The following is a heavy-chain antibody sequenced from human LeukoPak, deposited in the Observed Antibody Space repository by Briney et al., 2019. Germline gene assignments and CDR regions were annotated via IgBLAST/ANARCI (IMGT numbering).Heavy chain of an antibody. CDR1: GGSFSGYY. J-gene: IGHJ4*02. CDR3: ARKPSYFDY. V-gene: IGHV4-34*01. Sequence: SETLSLTCAVYGGSFSGYYWSWIRQPPGKGLEWIGEINHSGSTNYNPSLKSRVTISVDTSKNQSSLKLSSVTAADTAVYYCARKPSYFDYWGQGTLVTVSS. CDR2: INHSGST.